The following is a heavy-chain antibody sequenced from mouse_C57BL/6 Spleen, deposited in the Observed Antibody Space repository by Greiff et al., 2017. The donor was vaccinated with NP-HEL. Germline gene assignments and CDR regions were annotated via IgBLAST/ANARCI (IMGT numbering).Heavy chain of an antibody. D-gene: IGHD2-1*01. J-gene: IGHJ3*01. V-gene: IGHV1-50*01. CDR2: IDPSDSYT. CDR3: ARGDGKRRTWFAY. Sequence: QVQLRQPGAELVKPGASVKLSCKASGYTFTSYWMQWVKQRPGQGLEWIGEIDPSDSYTNYNQKFKGKATLTVDTSSSTAYMQLSSLTSEDSAVYYCARGDGKRRTWFAYWGQGTLVTVSA. CDR1: GYTFTSYW.